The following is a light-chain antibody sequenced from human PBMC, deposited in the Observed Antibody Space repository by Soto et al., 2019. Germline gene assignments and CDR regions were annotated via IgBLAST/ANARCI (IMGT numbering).Light chain of an antibody. J-gene: IGLJ3*02. CDR1: SSNIGAGYA. CDR2: GNN. CDR3: SSYTSSSTLV. V-gene: IGLV1-40*01. Sequence: QSVLTQPPSVSGAPGQRVTISCTGSSSNIGAGYAVHWYQQLPGTAPKLLIYGNNNRPSGVPDRFSGSKSGTSASLAITGLQAEDEADYYCSSYTSSSTLVFGGGTKLTVL.